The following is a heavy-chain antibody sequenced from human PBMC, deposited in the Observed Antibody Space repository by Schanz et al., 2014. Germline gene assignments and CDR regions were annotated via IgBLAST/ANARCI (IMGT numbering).Heavy chain of an antibody. CDR1: GFTFSSYG. D-gene: IGHD2-2*01. J-gene: IGHJ4*02. Sequence: QVQLVESGGGVVQPGRSLRLSCAASGFTFSSYGMHWVRQAPGKGLEWVAAMSYDGSIKYYGDSVKGRFTISRDNSKNTLYLHMNTLRSEDTAVYYCAKDSTHIDIVLVPTAIDYWGQGTLXIVSS. V-gene: IGHV3-30*18. CDR3: AKDSTHIDIVLVPTAIDY. CDR2: MSYDGSIK.